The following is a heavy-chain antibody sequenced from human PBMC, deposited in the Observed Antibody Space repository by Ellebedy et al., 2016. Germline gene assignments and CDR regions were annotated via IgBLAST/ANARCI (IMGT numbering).Heavy chain of an antibody. CDR3: AREGPDY. CDR1: GFTFTNYA. J-gene: IGHJ4*02. Sequence: GESLKISXVASGFTFTNYAMNWVRQAPGKGLEWVAVISYDGSNKYYADSVKGRFTISRDNSKNTLYLQMNSLRAEDTAVYYCAREGPDYWGQGTLVTVSS. CDR2: ISYDGSNK. V-gene: IGHV3-30-3*01.